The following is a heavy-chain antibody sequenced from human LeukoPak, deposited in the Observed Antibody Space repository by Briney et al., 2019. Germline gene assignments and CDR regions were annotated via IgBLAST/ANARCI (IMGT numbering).Heavy chain of an antibody. Sequence: GGSLRLPCAASGFTFSSYEMNWVRQAPGKGLEWLSYISSSDGTIYYADSVKGRFTISRDNAKNSLYLQMNSLRAEDTAVYYCAELGITMIGGVWGKGTTVTISS. CDR2: ISSSDGTI. CDR3: AELGITMIGGV. J-gene: IGHJ6*04. CDR1: GFTFSSYE. V-gene: IGHV3-48*03. D-gene: IGHD3-10*02.